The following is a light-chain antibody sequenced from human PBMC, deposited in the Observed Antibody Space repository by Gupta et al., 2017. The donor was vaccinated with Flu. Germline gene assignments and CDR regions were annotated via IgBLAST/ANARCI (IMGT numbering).Light chain of an antibody. CDR3: HQEGSTPRT. Sequence: ENVLTQSPATLSLSPGERGTLSCGASQSVRSSYLAWYQQRPGLAPRLLIYDASRRATGIPDRFSGSGSGTDFTLTISRLEPEDFAVYYCHQEGSTPRTFGQGTKVEIK. V-gene: IGKV3D-20*01. CDR2: DAS. CDR1: QSVRSSY. J-gene: IGKJ1*01.